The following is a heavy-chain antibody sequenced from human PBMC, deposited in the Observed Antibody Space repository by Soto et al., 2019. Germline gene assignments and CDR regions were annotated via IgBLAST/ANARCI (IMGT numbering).Heavy chain of an antibody. CDR3: GRRELVRSDNWFDP. Sequence: QVQLVQSGAEVRKPGASVKVSCKASDYTFTSYGISWVRQAPGQGHEWMGWINAYNGNTHYAEKLQGGVTMTTGTSTSTAYMELRSLRSDDTAVDYCGRRELVRSDNWFDPWGQGTLVTVSS. V-gene: IGHV1-18*01. D-gene: IGHD1-26*01. CDR1: DYTFTSYG. J-gene: IGHJ5*02. CDR2: INAYNGNT.